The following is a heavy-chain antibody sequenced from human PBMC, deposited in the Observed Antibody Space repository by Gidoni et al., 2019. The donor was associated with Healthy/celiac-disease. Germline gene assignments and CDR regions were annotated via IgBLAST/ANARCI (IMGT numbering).Heavy chain of an antibody. Sequence: QVQLQESGPGLVKPSETLSLTCTVSGGSISSYYWSWIRQPPGKGLEWIGYIYYRGSTNYNPSLKSRVTISVDTSKNQFSLKLSSVTAADTAVYYCARDGVAADDAFDIWGQGTMVTVSS. CDR2: IYYRGST. J-gene: IGHJ3*02. CDR3: ARDGVAADDAFDI. V-gene: IGHV4-59*01. CDR1: GGSISSYY. D-gene: IGHD6-13*01.